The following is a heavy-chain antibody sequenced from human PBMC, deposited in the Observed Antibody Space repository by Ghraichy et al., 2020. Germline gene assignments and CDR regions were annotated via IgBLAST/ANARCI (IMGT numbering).Heavy chain of an antibody. J-gene: IGHJ4*02. CDR2: ISGSSSTI. D-gene: IGHD2-2*01. CDR1: GFTFSTYN. Sequence: GESLNISCAASGFTFSTYNMNWVRQAPGKGLEWLSYISGSSSTIFYADSVKGRFTISRDNAKNSLYLQMNSLRAEDTAVYYCARVVPSAKVDYWGQGTLVTVSS. V-gene: IGHV3-48*01. CDR3: ARVVPSAKVDY.